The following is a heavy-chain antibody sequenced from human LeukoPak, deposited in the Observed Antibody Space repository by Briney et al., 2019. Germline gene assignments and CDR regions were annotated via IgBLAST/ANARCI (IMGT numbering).Heavy chain of an antibody. CDR3: ARPQGYQLLDFEY. V-gene: IGHV4-39*01. CDR2: IYYSGST. J-gene: IGHJ4*02. CDR1: GSSISSSSYY. Sequence: MSSETLSLTCTVSGSSISSSSYYWGWIRQPPGKGLEWIGSIYYSGSTYYNPSLKSRVTISVDTSKNQFSLKLSSVTAADTAVYYCARPQGYQLLDFEYWGQGTLVTVSS. D-gene: IGHD2-2*01.